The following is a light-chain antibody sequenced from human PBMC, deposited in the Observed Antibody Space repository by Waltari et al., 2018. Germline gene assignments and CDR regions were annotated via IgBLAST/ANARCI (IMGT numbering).Light chain of an antibody. V-gene: IGLV2-14*01. Sequence: QSALTQPASVSGSPGQSITISCTGTSSDVGGYNYVSWYQQHPGKAPKLMIYDVSKRPAVVSNRFSRSSSGNTASLTISGLQAEDEAYYYCSSYTSSSTFEVFGGGTKLTVL. J-gene: IGLJ2*01. CDR2: DVS. CDR3: SSYTSSSTFEV. CDR1: SSDVGGYNY.